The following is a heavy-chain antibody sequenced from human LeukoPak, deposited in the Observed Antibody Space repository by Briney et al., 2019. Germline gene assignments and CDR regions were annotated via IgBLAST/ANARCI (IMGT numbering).Heavy chain of an antibody. J-gene: IGHJ3*02. Sequence: PSETLSLTCTVSGGSISSYYWSWIRQPPGKGLEWIGYIYYSGSTNYNPSLKSRVTMSVDTSKNHLSLNLRSVTAADTAMYYCARGPCGTNSLGAFEIWGQGTMVTVSS. CDR2: IYYSGST. V-gene: IGHV4-59*12. CDR3: ARGPCGTNSLGAFEI. CDR1: GGSISSYY. D-gene: IGHD4-23*01.